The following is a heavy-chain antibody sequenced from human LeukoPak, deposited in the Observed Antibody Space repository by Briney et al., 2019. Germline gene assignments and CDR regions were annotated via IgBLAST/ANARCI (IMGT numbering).Heavy chain of an antibody. V-gene: IGHV1-2*02. Sequence: ASVKVSCKASGYTFTGYYMHWVRQAPGRGLEWMGWINPNSGGTNYAQKFQGRVTMTGDTSISTAYMELSRLRSDDTAVYYCARAISRVTTATKGYWGQGTLVTVSS. J-gene: IGHJ4*02. CDR3: ARAISRVTTATKGY. CDR2: INPNSGGT. D-gene: IGHD4-17*01. CDR1: GYTFTGYY.